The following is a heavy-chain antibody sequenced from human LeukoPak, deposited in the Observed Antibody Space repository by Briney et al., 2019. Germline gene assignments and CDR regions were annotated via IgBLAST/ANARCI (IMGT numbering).Heavy chain of an antibody. CDR2: ISSSSTYI. D-gene: IGHD6-13*01. J-gene: IGHJ4*02. CDR1: GFTFSSFS. V-gene: IGHV3-21*01. Sequence: PGGSLRLSCAASGFTFSSFSMNWARQAPGKGLEWLSSISSSSTYIYYADSVKGRFTVSRDNAKNSLFLQMNSLRAEDTAVYYCARDYSTGGSSHDYWGQGTLVTVSS. CDR3: ARDYSTGGSSHDY.